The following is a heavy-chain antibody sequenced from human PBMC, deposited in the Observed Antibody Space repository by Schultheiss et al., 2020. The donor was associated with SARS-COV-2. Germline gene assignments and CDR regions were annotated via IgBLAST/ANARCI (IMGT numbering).Heavy chain of an antibody. V-gene: IGHV4-34*01. CDR1: GFTFSSYA. CDR3: ARDPPYYYDSSGYPLGYYGMDV. CDR2: IYHSGST. J-gene: IGHJ6*02. Sequence: GSLRLSCAASGFTFSSYAMSWVRQAPGKGLEWIGSIYHSGSTNYNPSLKSRVTISVDTSKNQFSLKLSSVTAADTAVYYCARDPPYYYDSSGYPLGYYGMDVWGQGTTVTVSS. D-gene: IGHD3-22*01.